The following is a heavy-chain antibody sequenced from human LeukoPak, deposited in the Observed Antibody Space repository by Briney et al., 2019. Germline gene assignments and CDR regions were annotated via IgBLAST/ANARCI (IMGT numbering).Heavy chain of an antibody. D-gene: IGHD3-22*01. CDR3: TRSAVVLPYYFDY. Sequence: GASVKVSCKVSGYSLTELSMHWVRQAPGEGLEWMGSFDPENGETLYAQEFQGRVTLTEDTSADTAYLELSSLRSEDTALYYCTRSAVVLPYYFDYWGQGTLVTVSS. J-gene: IGHJ4*02. V-gene: IGHV1-24*01. CDR2: FDPENGET. CDR1: GYSLTELS.